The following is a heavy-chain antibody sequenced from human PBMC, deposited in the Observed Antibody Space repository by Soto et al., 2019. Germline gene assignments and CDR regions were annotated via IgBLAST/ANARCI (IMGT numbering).Heavy chain of an antibody. CDR1: GFTFSDYA. D-gene: IGHD3-22*01. CDR3: ARDRSSSFWGLLPKLDAIDI. CDR2: ISYDGSNK. Sequence: GGSLRLSCAASGFTFSDYAMHWVRQAPGKGLEWVAVISYDGSNKYYADSVKGRFTISRDNSKNTLYLQMNGLRAEDTAVYYCARDRSSSFWGLLPKLDAIDIWGQGTMVTVSS. V-gene: IGHV3-30-3*01. J-gene: IGHJ3*02.